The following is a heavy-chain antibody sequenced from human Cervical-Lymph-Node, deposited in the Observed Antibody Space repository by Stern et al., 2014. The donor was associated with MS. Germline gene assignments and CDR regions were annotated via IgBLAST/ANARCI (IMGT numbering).Heavy chain of an antibody. J-gene: IGHJ5*02. CDR1: GYTFTSYY. CDR3: ARVLSRSRYNWFDP. CDR2: IIPIFGTA. D-gene: IGHD2-8*01. V-gene: IGHV1-69*01. Sequence: QVQLGQSGAEVNKPGASVKVSCKASGYTFTSYYMHWVRQAPGQGLEWMGGIIPIFGTANYAQKFQGRVTITADESTSTAYMELSSLRSEDTAVYYCARVLSRSRYNWFDPWGQGTLVTVSS.